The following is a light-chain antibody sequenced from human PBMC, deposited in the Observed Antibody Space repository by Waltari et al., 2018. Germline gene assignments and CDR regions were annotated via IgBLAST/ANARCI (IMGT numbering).Light chain of an antibody. CDR2: DAS. Sequence: ELVLTQSPATLSLSPGARATLSCRASQIVSSNLAWYQQKPGQAPRLLIYDASNRATDIPARFSGSESGTDFTLTISSLEPEDFAVYYCQQRGDWSRTFGPGTKVEIK. CDR3: QQRGDWSRT. V-gene: IGKV3-11*01. J-gene: IGKJ3*01. CDR1: QIVSSN.